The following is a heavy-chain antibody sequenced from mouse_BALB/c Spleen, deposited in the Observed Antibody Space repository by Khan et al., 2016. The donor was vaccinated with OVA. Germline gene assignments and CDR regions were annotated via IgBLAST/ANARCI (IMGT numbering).Heavy chain of an antibody. J-gene: IGHJ3*01. D-gene: IGHD1-1*01. V-gene: IGHV2-6-7*01. CDR2: ICGDGST. CDR1: GFSLTGYG. CDR3: ARGIRVGGFAF. Sequence: QVQLKESGPGLVAPSQSLSITCTASGFSLTGYGVNWVRQPPGKGLEWLGMICGDGSTDFYSVLKFRLSITKGNDKSKVVLKMNRRQTDDKARYYCARGIRVGGFAFWGQGTMVTVSA.